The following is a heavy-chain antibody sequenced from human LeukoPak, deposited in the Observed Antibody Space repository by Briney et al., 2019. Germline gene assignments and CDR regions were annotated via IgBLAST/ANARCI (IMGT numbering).Heavy chain of an antibody. D-gene: IGHD3-9*01. V-gene: IGHV1-69*06. CDR1: GGTFSSYA. J-gene: IGHJ4*02. CDR3: ARGLGILTGPSDY. Sequence: RASVKVSCKASGGTFSSYAISWVRQAPGQGLEWMGGIIPIFGTANYAQKFQGRVTITADKSTSTAYMELSSLRSEDAAVYYCARGLGILTGPSDYWGQGTLVTVSS. CDR2: IIPIFGTA.